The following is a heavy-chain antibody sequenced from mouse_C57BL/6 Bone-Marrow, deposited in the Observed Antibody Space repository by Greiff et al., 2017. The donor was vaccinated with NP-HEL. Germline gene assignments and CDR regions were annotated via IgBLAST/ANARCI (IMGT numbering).Heavy chain of an antibody. D-gene: IGHD4-1*01. CDR1: GYTFTSYW. CDR3: ARYWDRFAY. CDR2: IDPSDSYT. J-gene: IGHJ3*01. Sequence: QVQLQQPGAELVKPGASVKLSCKASGYTFTSYWMQWVKQMPGQGLEWIGEIDPSDSYTNYNQKFKGKATLTVDTSSSTAYMQLSSLTSEDSAVYYCARYWDRFAYWGQGTLVTVSA. V-gene: IGHV1-50*01.